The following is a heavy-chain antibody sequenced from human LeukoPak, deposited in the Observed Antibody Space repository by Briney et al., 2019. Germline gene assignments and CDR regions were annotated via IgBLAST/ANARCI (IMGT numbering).Heavy chain of an antibody. D-gene: IGHD2-15*01. V-gene: IGHV1-18*04. CDR1: GYTFTSYG. CDR2: ISAYNGNT. Sequence: ASVKVSCKASGYTFTSYGISWVRQAPGQGLEWMGWISAYNGNTNYAQKLQGRVTMTTDTSTSTAYMELRSLRSDDTAVCYCAREGYCSGGSCYSAEYFQHWGQGTLVTVSS. CDR3: AREGYCSGGSCYSAEYFQH. J-gene: IGHJ1*01.